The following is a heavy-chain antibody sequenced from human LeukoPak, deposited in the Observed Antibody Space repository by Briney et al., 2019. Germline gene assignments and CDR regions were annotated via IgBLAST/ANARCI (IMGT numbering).Heavy chain of an antibody. V-gene: IGHV3-23*01. CDR2: ISPSGGIT. CDR3: ARARRDGYDY. D-gene: IGHD5-24*01. Sequence: GGSLRLSCAASGFTFSSHGMNWVRQAPGKGLEWVSGISPSGGITYYTDSVKGRFTISRDNSKNTQSLQMNSLRAEDTAVYYCARARRDGYDYWGQGTLVTVSS. CDR1: GFTFSSHG. J-gene: IGHJ4*02.